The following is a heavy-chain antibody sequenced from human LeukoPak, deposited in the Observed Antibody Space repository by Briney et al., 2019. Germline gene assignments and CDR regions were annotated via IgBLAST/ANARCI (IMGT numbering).Heavy chain of an antibody. J-gene: IGHJ4*02. CDR3: ARGMVLDS. CDR1: DESFSPHY. D-gene: IGHD3-10*01. V-gene: IGHV4-34*01. CDR2: IIHSERT. Sequence: SETLSLTCAVYDESFSPHYWSWIRQPPGKGLEWIGEIIHSERTTYNPSLKSRVTISLDTSKKQFSLNLKSVTAADTAIYYCARGMVLDSWGQGTLVTVSS.